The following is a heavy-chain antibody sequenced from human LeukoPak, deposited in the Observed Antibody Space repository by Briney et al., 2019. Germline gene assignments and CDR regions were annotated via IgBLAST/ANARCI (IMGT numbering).Heavy chain of an antibody. CDR1: RFTFSTCC. CDR3: ARVSILIVPYYAFDI. CDR2: ISSSSNYI. J-gene: IGHJ3*02. Sequence: PGRSLRLSCVASRFTFSTCCMTWVRQAPGKGLEWVSSISSSSNYIYYADSVKGRFTISRDNAKNSLYLQMNSLRAEDTAVYYCARVSILIVPYYAFDIWGQGTMVTVSS. V-gene: IGHV3-21*01. D-gene: IGHD2/OR15-2a*01.